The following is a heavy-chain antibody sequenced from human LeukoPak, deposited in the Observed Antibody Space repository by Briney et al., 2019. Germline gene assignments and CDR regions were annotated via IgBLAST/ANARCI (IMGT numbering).Heavy chain of an antibody. CDR1: GFTFSSYT. Sequence: PGGSLRLSCAASGFTFSSYTMNWVRQAPGKGLEWVSSISSSSSSIYYTDSVKGRFTISRDNAKNSLHLQMNSLRAEDTAVYFCARDSADFWSGYNVWGQGTMVTVSS. J-gene: IGHJ3*01. D-gene: IGHD3-3*01. V-gene: IGHV3-21*01. CDR2: ISSSSSSI. CDR3: ARDSADFWSGYNV.